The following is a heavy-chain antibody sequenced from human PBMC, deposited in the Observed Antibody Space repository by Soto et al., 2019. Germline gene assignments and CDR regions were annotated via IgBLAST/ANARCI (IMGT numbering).Heavy chain of an antibody. J-gene: IGHJ4*02. V-gene: IGHV4-30-4*02. D-gene: IGHD3-10*01. CDR3: ATPTPLRGAMITNINFDF. CDR1: GGSISSGDYY. Sequence: PSETLSLTCTVSGGSISSGDYYWSWIRQPPGKGLEWIGYIYYSGSTYYNPSLKSRVTISVDTSKNQFSLKLSGLKSDDTAVYYCATPTPLRGAMITNINFDFWGQGTPVTVSS. CDR2: IYYSGST.